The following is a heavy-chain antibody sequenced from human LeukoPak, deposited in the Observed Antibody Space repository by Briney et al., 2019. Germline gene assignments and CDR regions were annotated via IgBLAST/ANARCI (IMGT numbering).Heavy chain of an antibody. Sequence: ASVKVSCKVSGYTLTELSMHWVRQAPGKGLEWMGGFDPEDGETIYAQKFQGRVTMTRNTSISTAYMELSSLRSEDTAVYYCARMEGYCSSTSCHTPYYYYGMDVWGQGTTVTVSS. CDR1: GYTLTELS. CDR2: FDPEDGET. CDR3: ARMEGYCSSTSCHTPYYYYGMDV. J-gene: IGHJ6*02. V-gene: IGHV1-24*01. D-gene: IGHD2-2*02.